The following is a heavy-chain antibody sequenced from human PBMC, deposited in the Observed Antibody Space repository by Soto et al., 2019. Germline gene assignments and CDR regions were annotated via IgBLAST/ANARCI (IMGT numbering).Heavy chain of an antibody. CDR1: GYTFTSYG. D-gene: IGHD6-19*01. V-gene: IGHV1-18*01. Sequence: ASVKVSCKASGYTFTSYGISWVRQAPGQGFEWMGWISAYNGNTNYAQKLQGRVTMTTDTSTSTAYMELPSRRSDDTAVYYCAPVLKLVAVAGTSFDYCGQGTLVTVSS. CDR3: APVLKLVAVAGTSFDY. CDR2: ISAYNGNT. J-gene: IGHJ4*02.